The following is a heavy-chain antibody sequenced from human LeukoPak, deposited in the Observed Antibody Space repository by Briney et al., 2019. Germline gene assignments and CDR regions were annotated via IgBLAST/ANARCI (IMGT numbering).Heavy chain of an antibody. J-gene: IGHJ4*02. CDR3: ARGYNADGIENY. D-gene: IGHD3-10*01. CDR1: GGSISSGSYY. CDR2: IYTSGST. Sequence: SQTLSLTCTVSGGSISSGSYYWSWIRQPAGKGLEWIGRIYTSGSTNYNPSLKSRVTISVDTSKNQFSLKLSSVTAADTAVYYCARGYNADGIENYWGQGTLVTVSS. V-gene: IGHV4-61*02.